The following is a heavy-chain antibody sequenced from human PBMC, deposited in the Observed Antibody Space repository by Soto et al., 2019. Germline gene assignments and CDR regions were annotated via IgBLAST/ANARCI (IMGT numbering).Heavy chain of an antibody. D-gene: IGHD3-10*01. CDR3: ARDRDHITMVRGAPPNDAFDI. CDR2: INPSGGST. V-gene: IGHV1-46*01. CDR1: GYTFTSYY. J-gene: IGHJ3*02. Sequence: SGKVACNASGYTFTSYYMYWVRHAPGQGLEWMGIINPSGGSTSYAQKLKGRFNMTRDTSTSKVYMELSSLRSEDTAVYYCARDRDHITMVRGAPPNDAFDIWFQGTMVT.